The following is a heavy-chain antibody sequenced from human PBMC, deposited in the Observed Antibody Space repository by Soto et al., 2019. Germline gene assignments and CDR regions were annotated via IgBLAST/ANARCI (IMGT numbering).Heavy chain of an antibody. CDR3: ATMRGGYSISKHNWVDP. CDR2: VYYTETT. D-gene: IGHD4-4*01. V-gene: IGHV4-39*02. CDR1: CGSSVDLGCC. J-gene: IGHJ5*02. Sequence: VACGSSVDLGCCRVINRQPPGKGMEWIGSVYYTETTYYTPSLKSRVTISVDTSKNHFSLKVTSLTAADTSVYYCATMRGGYSISKHNWVDPGGQR.